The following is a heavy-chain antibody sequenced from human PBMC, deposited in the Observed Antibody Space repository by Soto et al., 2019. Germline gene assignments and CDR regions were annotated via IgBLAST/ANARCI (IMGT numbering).Heavy chain of an antibody. V-gene: IGHV3-30-3*01. CDR1: GFTFSSYA. CDR2: ISYDGSNK. J-gene: IGHJ4*02. D-gene: IGHD3-10*01. CDR3: ARAPGSIDY. Sequence: QVQLVESGGGVVQPGRSLRLSCAASGFTFSSYAMHWVRQAPGKGLEWVAVISYDGSNKYYADSVKGRFTISRDNSKNTLYLQMNSLRAEDRAVYYCARAPGSIDYWGQGTLVTVSS.